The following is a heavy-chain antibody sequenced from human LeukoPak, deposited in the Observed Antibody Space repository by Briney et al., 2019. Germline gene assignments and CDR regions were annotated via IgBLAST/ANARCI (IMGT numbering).Heavy chain of an antibody. J-gene: IGHJ4*02. CDR2: ISGSGGST. CDR3: AKAGRDYDFWSGLNY. Sequence: GRSLRLSCAASGFTFSSYGMHWVRQTPGKGLEWVSAISGSGGSTYYADSVKGRFTISRDNSKNTLYLQMNSLRAEDTAVYYCAKAGRDYDFWSGLNYWGQGTLVTVSS. V-gene: IGHV3-23*01. D-gene: IGHD3-3*01. CDR1: GFTFSSYG.